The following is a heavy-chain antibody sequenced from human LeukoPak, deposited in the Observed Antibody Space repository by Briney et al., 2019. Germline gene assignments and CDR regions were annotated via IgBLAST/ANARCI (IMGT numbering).Heavy chain of an antibody. V-gene: IGHV4-59*12. Sequence: SETLSLTCTVSGVSISPYYWSWIRQPPGKGPEWIGYIYYSGSTYYNPSLKSRVTISVDTSKNQFSLKLSSVTAADTAVYYCARPYCGGDCYYDAFDIWGQGTMVTVSS. CDR3: ARPYCGGDCYYDAFDI. CDR1: GVSISPYY. D-gene: IGHD2-21*02. J-gene: IGHJ3*02. CDR2: IYYSGST.